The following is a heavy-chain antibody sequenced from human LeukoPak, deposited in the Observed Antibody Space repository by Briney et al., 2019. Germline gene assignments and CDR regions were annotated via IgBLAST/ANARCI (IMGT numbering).Heavy chain of an antibody. V-gene: IGHV3-43D*03. Sequence: GGSLRLSCAASGFTFDDYAMHWVRQAPGKGLEWVSLISWDGGSTYYADSVKGRFTISRDNSKNSLYLQMNSLRAEDTALYYCAKDAVGATAYYYYMDVWGKGTTVTVSS. D-gene: IGHD1-26*01. CDR2: ISWDGGST. CDR1: GFTFDDYA. CDR3: AKDAVGATAYYYYMDV. J-gene: IGHJ6*03.